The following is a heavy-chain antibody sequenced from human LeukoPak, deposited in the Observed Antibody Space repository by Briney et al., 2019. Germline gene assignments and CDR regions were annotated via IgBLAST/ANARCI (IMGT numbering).Heavy chain of an antibody. V-gene: IGHV3-20*04. CDR1: GFTFDDYR. J-gene: IGHJ6*03. CDR2: INWKGGST. D-gene: IGHD4-17*01. CDR3: ARGATTVTTDYYFCYMDV. Sequence: GGSLTLPCAASGFTFDDYRMSWVRQAPGKGLEWGSGINWKGGSTGYADSVKGRFSISRDNAKNSLYLQMNSLRAEDTALYYCARGATTVTTDYYFCYMDVWGKGTTVTVSS.